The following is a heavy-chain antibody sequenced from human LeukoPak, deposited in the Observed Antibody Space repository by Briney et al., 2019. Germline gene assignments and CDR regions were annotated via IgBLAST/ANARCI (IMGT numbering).Heavy chain of an antibody. D-gene: IGHD1-26*01. CDR1: GFTFSSYG. V-gene: IGHV3-30*02. Sequence: GGSLRLSCAASGFTFSSYGMHWVRQAPGKGLEWVAFIRYDGSNKYYADSVKGRFTISRDNSKNTLYLQMNSLRAEDTAVYYCAKDRISGSYYDDAFDIWGQGTMVTVSS. J-gene: IGHJ3*02. CDR2: IRYDGSNK. CDR3: AKDRISGSYYDDAFDI.